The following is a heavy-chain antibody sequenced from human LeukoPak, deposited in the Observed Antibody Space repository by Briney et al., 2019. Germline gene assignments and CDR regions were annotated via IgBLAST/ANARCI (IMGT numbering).Heavy chain of an antibody. J-gene: IGHJ4*02. CDR3: AKDRSSSARED. Sequence: ASVKVSCKTSGFTFTSYGISWVRQAPGQGLEWVGWISGYNGATNYAQKFRDRLTMSTDTSTTTAYMELRSLRSDDTAVYYCAKDRSSSAREDWGQGTLVTVSS. CDR1: GFTFTSYG. V-gene: IGHV1-18*01. CDR2: ISGYNGAT. D-gene: IGHD2-2*01.